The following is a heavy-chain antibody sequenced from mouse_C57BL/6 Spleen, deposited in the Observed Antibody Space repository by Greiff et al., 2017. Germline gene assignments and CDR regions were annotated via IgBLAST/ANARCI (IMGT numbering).Heavy chain of an antibody. D-gene: IGHD1-1*01. Sequence: VKLMESGAELVRPGASVTLSCKASGYTFTDYEMHWVKQTPVHGLEWIGAIDPETGGTAYNQKFKGKAILTADKSSSTAYMELRSLTSEDSAVYYCTVDLSRDYFDYWGQGTTLTVSS. J-gene: IGHJ2*01. V-gene: IGHV1-15*01. CDR3: TVDLSRDYFDY. CDR2: IDPETGGT. CDR1: GYTFTDYE.